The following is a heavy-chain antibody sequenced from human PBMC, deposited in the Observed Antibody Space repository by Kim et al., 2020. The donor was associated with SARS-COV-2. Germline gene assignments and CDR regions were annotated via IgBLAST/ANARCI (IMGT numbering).Heavy chain of an antibody. V-gene: IGHV3-74*01. CDR2: INSDGSST. D-gene: IGHD5-18*01. J-gene: IGHJ5*02. CDR1: GFTFSSYW. CDR3: ARAIQVGPGWFDP. Sequence: GGSLRLSCAASGFTFSSYWMHWVRQAPGKGLVWVSGINSDGSSTTYADSVKGRFTISRDNAKNTLYLQMNSLRAEDTAVYYCARAIQVGPGWFDPWGQGTLVTVSS.